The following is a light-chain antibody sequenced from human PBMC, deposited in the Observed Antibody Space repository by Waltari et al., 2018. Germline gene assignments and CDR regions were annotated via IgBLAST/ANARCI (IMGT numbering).Light chain of an antibody. J-gene: IGLJ2*01. CDR2: EVI. Sequence: QSALTQPPSASGSPGQSVTISCSGTSSDIGAYNYVSWYQHNPGKAPKLMIYEVIKRPSGVPPRFAGSKSGNTASLTVSELQAEDEADYYCSSYAGSNGVLFGGGTKVTVL. CDR3: SSYAGSNGVL. CDR1: SSDIGAYNY. V-gene: IGLV2-8*01.